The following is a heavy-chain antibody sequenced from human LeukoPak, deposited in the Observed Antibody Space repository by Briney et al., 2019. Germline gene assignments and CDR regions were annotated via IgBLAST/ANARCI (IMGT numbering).Heavy chain of an antibody. V-gene: IGHV4-59*12. CDR1: GGSISSYY. J-gene: IGHJ3*02. CDR3: ARDLGGSYSNAFDI. CDR2: IYDSGST. Sequence: SETLSLTCTVSGGSISSYYWSWIRQPPGKGLEWIGYIYDSGSTNFKSPLKSRVTMSGDTSKNQFSLKVNSVTAADTAVYYCARDLGGSYSNAFDIWGQGTMVTVSS. D-gene: IGHD1-26*01.